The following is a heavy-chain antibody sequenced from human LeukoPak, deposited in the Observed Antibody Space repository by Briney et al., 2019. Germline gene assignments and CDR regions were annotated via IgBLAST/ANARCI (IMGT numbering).Heavy chain of an antibody. V-gene: IGHV3-23*01. Sequence: PGGSLRLSCAASGFTFSSYAMSWVRQAPGKGLEWVSAISGSGGSTYYADSVKGRFTISRDNSKNTLYLQMNSLRAEDTAVYYCARDRWITMVPNFDYWGQGTLVTVSS. CDR3: ARDRWITMVPNFDY. J-gene: IGHJ4*02. CDR2: ISGSGGST. D-gene: IGHD3-10*01. CDR1: GFTFSSYA.